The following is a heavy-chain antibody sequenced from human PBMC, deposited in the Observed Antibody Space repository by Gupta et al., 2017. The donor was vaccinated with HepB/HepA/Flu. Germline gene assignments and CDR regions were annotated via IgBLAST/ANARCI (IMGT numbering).Heavy chain of an antibody. CDR1: GFIFSNYG. CDR3: ASCPDQSQASAI. V-gene: IGHV3-33*01. Sequence: QVQLVESGGGVVQPGRSLRLSCAASGFIFSNYGMHWVRQAPGKGLEWVAVIWYDGSNKDEADAMKGRFTIYRDNSKKTRDLKVKRMGAEDTAVYYFASCPDQSQASAIGGQGTLVTVYS. CDR2: IWYDGSNK. J-gene: IGHJ3*02.